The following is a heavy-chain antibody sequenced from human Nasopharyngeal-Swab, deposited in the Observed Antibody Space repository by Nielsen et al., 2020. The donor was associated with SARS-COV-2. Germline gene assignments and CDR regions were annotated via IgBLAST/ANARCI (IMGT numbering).Heavy chain of an antibody. Sequence: GESLKISCAASGFSFSIYGMSWVRQAPGKGLEWVSYIGSDYHNVHYADSVKGRFTISRDNAKNSLYLQMSSLRAEDTTVYYCARGYGSGSSYGMDVWGQGTTVTVSS. D-gene: IGHD3-10*01. CDR1: GFSFSIYG. CDR3: ARGYGSGSSYGMDV. J-gene: IGHJ6*02. CDR2: IGSDYHNV. V-gene: IGHV3-48*01.